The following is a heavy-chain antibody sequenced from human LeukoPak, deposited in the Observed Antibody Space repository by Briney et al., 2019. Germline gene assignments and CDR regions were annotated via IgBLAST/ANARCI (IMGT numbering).Heavy chain of an antibody. J-gene: IGHJ3*01. CDR2: IKEDESQK. CDR3: ARGRAIDV. V-gene: IGHV3-7*03. CDR1: GFTFSSYW. D-gene: IGHD3-10*01. Sequence: GGSLRLSCAASGFTFSSYWMNWARQAPGKGLEWVANIKEDESQKYYVGSVKGRFTISRDNTKSSVYLQMNSLRVEDTALYYCARGRAIDVWGQGTMVTVSS.